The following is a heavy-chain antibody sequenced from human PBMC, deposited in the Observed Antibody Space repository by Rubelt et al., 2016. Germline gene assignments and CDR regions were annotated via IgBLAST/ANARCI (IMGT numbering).Heavy chain of an antibody. V-gene: IGHV1-18*01. Sequence: QVQLVQSGAEVKKPGASVKVSCKASGYTFTTYGISWVRQDPGHGLEWMGWIRTYNRHNNYAQKLQGRGTMPTDTSTSTAYMELRSLRSDDTAMYFCARGYCSSANCLFNWFDPWGQGTLVTVSS. J-gene: IGHJ5*02. CDR3: ARGYCSSANCLFNWFDP. CDR1: GYTFTTYG. CDR2: IRTYNRHN. D-gene: IGHD2-2*01.